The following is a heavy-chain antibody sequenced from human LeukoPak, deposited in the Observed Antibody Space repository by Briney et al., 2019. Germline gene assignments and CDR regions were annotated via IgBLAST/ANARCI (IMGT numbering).Heavy chain of an antibody. J-gene: IGHJ5*02. CDR2: IRQDSSEI. D-gene: IGHD4-11*01. CDR1: GFIFTDFW. V-gene: IGHV3-7*01. Sequence: GGSLRLSCAASGFIFTDFWMNWARQTPGKGLEWVANIRQDSSEIFYVDSLRGRFTISRDNAKNSVYLQINDLTDEDTGVYYCARGSREYSNRPFDPSGQGTQVTVSS. CDR3: ARGSREYSNRPFDP.